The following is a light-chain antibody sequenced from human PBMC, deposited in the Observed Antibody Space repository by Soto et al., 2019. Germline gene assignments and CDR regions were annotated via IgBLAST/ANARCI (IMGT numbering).Light chain of an antibody. CDR2: DVI. Sequence: QSVLTQPRSVSGSPGQSVTISCTGTSSDVGGYIYVSWYQQYPGKAPKLMIYDVIKRPSGVPGRFSGSKSGNTASLTISGLQAEDEADYDCCSYAGGYVVFGGGTKLTVL. J-gene: IGLJ2*01. V-gene: IGLV2-11*01. CDR3: CSYAGGYVV. CDR1: SSDVGGYIY.